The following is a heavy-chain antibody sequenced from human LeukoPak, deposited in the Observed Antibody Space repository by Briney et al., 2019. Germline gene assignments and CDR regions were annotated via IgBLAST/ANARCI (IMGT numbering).Heavy chain of an antibody. CDR1: GFTFSSYS. J-gene: IGHJ5*02. D-gene: IGHD3-10*01. CDR2: ISSSSYI. CDR3: ARDPSGITLNWFDP. Sequence: SGGSLRLSCAASGFTFSSYSMNWVRQAPGKGLEWVSSISSSSYIYYADSVKGRFTISRDNAKNSLYLQMNSLRAEDTAVYYCARDPSGITLNWFDPWGQGTLVTVSS. V-gene: IGHV3-21*01.